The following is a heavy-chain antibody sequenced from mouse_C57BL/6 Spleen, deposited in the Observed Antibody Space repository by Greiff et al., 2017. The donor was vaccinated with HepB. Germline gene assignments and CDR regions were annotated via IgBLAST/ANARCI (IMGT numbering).Heavy chain of an antibody. CDR1: GYTFTSYW. D-gene: IGHD2-1*01. V-gene: IGHV1-7*01. J-gene: IGHJ2*01. CDR3: AHGNPGNYCDY. Sequence: VQLQQSGAELAKPGASVKLSCKASGYTFTSYWMHWVKPRPGQGLDWIGYINPSSVYTKYNQKFKDKATLTADTSSSTAYMQLSSLTYEDSAVYYCAHGNPGNYCDYWGQCTTLTVAS. CDR2: INPSSVYT.